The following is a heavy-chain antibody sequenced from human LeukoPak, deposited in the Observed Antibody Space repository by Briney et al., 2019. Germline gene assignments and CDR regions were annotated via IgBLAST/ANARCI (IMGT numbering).Heavy chain of an antibody. Sequence: SETLSLTCTVSGYSISSGYYWGWIRQPPGKGLEWIGSIYHSGSTYYNPSLKSRVTISVDTSKNQFSLKLSSVTAADTAVYYCARDLLWFGKLSGAFDIWGQGTMVTVSS. V-gene: IGHV4-38-2*02. CDR3: ARDLLWFGKLSGAFDI. J-gene: IGHJ3*02. CDR1: GYSISSGYY. CDR2: IYHSGST. D-gene: IGHD3-10*01.